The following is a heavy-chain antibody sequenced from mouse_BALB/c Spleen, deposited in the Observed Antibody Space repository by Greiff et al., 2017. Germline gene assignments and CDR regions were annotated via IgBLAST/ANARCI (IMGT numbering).Heavy chain of an antibody. CDR2: IWAGGST. D-gene: IGHD3-1*01. CDR3: ARGGGLYDYYYAMDY. Sequence: VQGVESGPGLVAPSQSLSITCTVSGFSLTSYGVHWVRQPPGKGLEWLGVIWAGGSTNYNSALMSRLSISKDNSKSQVFLKMNSLQTDDTAMYYCARGGGLYDYYYAMDYWGQGTSVTVSS. CDR1: GFSLTSYG. J-gene: IGHJ4*01. V-gene: IGHV2-9*02.